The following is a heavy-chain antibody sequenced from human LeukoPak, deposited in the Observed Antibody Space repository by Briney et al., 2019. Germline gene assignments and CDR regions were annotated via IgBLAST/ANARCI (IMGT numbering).Heavy chain of an antibody. Sequence: SQSLSPACTLAGRSISSSRDCWGWLRHPPWKGLEWSGSIYYTGSTWYSPSLKRRVTITVDTSKNQFSLKLSSVPAADTGVYYCARRRITMVQGVIPPGVAFDIWGQGTMVTVSS. J-gene: IGHJ3*02. V-gene: IGHV4-39*01. CDR2: IYYTGST. CDR1: GRSISSSRDC. CDR3: ARRRITMVQGVIPPGVAFDI. D-gene: IGHD3-10*01.